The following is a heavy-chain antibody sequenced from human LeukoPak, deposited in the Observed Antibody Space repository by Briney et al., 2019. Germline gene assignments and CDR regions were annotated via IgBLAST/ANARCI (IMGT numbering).Heavy chain of an antibody. V-gene: IGHV1-2*02. CDR3: ARAGYSSSWASFDY. D-gene: IGHD6-13*01. CDR2: INPNSGGT. J-gene: IGHJ4*02. CDR1: EYTFTGYY. Sequence: GSSVKVSCKPSEYTFTGYYMHWGEQAPEQGLDGMEWINPNSGGTNYAQKFQGRVTMTRDTSISTAYMELSRLRSDDTAVYYCARAGYSSSWASFDYWGQGTLVTVSS.